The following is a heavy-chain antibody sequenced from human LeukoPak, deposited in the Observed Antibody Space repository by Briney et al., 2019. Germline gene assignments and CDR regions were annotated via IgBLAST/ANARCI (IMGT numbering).Heavy chain of an antibody. V-gene: IGHV3-11*06. Sequence: GGSLRLSCAASGFTFSDYYMSWIRQAPGKGLEWVSHISDDRTYTNYADSVKGRFTISRDNAKNSLYLQMNSLRAEDTAVYYCARVTPPTDWGQGTLVTVSS. CDR3: ARVTPPTD. CDR2: ISDDRTYT. J-gene: IGHJ4*02. D-gene: IGHD1-14*01. CDR1: GFTFSDYY.